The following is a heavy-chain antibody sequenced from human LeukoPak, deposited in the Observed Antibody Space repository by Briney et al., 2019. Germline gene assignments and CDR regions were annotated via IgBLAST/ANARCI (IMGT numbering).Heavy chain of an antibody. V-gene: IGHV1-8*03. CDR2: MNPNSGNT. CDR3: ARGNSGYDWDFDY. Sequence: ASVKVSCKASGGTFSSYAINWVRQATGQGLEWMGWMNPNSGNTGYAQKFQGRVTITRNTSISTAYMELSSLRSEDTAVYYCARGNSGYDWDFDYWGQGTLVTVSS. D-gene: IGHD5-12*01. J-gene: IGHJ4*02. CDR1: GGTFSSYA.